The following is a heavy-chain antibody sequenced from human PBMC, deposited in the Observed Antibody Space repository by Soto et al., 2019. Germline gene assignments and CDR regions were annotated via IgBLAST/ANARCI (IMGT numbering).Heavy chain of an antibody. Sequence: QVQLVESGGGVVQPGRSLRLSCAASGFTFSSYGMHWVRQAPGKGLEWVAVIWYDGSNKYYADPVKGRFTISRDNSKNTLYLQMNSLRAEDTAVYYCARASIYDFGVVTPFDYWGQGTLVTVSS. J-gene: IGHJ4*02. CDR3: ARASIYDFGVVTPFDY. CDR1: GFTFSSYG. V-gene: IGHV3-33*01. D-gene: IGHD3-3*01. CDR2: IWYDGSNK.